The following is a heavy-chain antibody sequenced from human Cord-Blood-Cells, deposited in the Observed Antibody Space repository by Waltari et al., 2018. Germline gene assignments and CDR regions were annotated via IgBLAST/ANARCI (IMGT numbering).Heavy chain of an antibody. CDR3: ARHGSGKIYDSSGYYYFDY. J-gene: IGHJ4*02. D-gene: IGHD3-22*01. CDR1: GGSISSSSYY. V-gene: IGHV4-39*01. Sequence: QLQLQESGPGLVKPSETLSLTCTVSGGSISSSSYYWGWIRHPPGKGLEWIGSIYYSGSTYYNPSLKSRVTISVDTSKNQFSLKLSSVTAADTAVYYCARHGSGKIYDSSGYYYFDYWGQGTLVTVSS. CDR2: IYYSGST.